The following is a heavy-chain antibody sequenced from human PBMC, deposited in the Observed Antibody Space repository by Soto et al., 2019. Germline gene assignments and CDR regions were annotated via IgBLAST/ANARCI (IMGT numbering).Heavy chain of an antibody. J-gene: IGHJ6*02. D-gene: IGHD3-3*01. CDR3: ARDPNYDFWSGYRNKEGTYGMDV. V-gene: IGHV3-23*01. CDR1: GFTFSSYA. Sequence: GGSLRLSCAASGFTFSSYAMSWVRQAPGKGLEWVSAISGSGGSTYYADSVKGRFTISRDNAQSSLYLQVNSLRVEDTAVYYCARDPNYDFWSGYRNKEGTYGMDVWGQGTTGTVS. CDR2: ISGSGGST.